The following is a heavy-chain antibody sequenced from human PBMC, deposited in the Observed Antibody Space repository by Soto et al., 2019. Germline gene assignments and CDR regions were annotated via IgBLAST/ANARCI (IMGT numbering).Heavy chain of an antibody. V-gene: IGHV4-31*03. CDR1: GGSISSGGYY. CDR2: IYYSGST. J-gene: IGHJ5*02. CDR3: ARVSTVTTFWGWFDP. D-gene: IGHD4-17*01. Sequence: QVQLQESGPGLVKPSQTLSLTCTVSGGSISSGGYYWSWIRQHPGKGLEWIGYIYYSGSTYYNPSLKSRVTISVDTSKNQFSLKLSAVTAADTAVYYCARVSTVTTFWGWFDPWGQGTLVTVSS.